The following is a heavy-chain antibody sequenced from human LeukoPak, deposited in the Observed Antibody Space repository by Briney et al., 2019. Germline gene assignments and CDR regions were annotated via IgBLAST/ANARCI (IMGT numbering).Heavy chain of an antibody. D-gene: IGHD6-19*01. Sequence: ASVKVSCKASGYTFTGYYMHWVRQAPGQGLEWMGGFDPEDGETIYAQKFQGRVTMTEDTSTDTAYMELSSLRSEDTAVYYCATPSYSSGWRNYYYGVDVWGQGTTVTVSS. J-gene: IGHJ6*02. CDR3: ATPSYSSGWRNYYYGVDV. CDR2: FDPEDGET. V-gene: IGHV1-24*01. CDR1: GYTFTGYY.